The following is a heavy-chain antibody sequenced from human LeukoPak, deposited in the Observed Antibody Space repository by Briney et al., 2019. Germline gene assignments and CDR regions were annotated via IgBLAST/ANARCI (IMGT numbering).Heavy chain of an antibody. CDR3: ARGTPWRDGYNFDY. J-gene: IGHJ4*02. Sequence: SETLSLTCTVSGGSIRSSYYYWGWIRQPPGKGLEWIGSIYDSGSTYYNPSLKSRVTISVDTSKNQFSLKLSSVTAADTAVYYCARGTPWRDGYNFDYWGQGTLVTVSS. D-gene: IGHD5-24*01. CDR1: GGSIRSSYYY. V-gene: IGHV4-39*07. CDR2: IYDSGST.